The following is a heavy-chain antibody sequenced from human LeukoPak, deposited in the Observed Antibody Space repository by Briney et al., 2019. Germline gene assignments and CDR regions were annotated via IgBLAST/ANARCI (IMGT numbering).Heavy chain of an antibody. CDR2: INGRGDNT. Sequence: GGALRLFCGSSGVIISSCSMSGVREAPGKGREGGSAINGRGDNTHYADLVKGQFTISRDNSNSTVYLQMNSIRTDDTAVYYCAKDRVSPGFNWFDPWGQGPLVPVSS. CDR1: GVIISSCS. CDR3: AKDRVSPGFNWFDP. J-gene: IGHJ5*02. V-gene: IGHV3-23*01. D-gene: IGHD2/OR15-2a*01.